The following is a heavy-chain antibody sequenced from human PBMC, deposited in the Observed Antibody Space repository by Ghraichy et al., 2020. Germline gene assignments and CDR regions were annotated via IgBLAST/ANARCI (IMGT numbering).Heavy chain of an antibody. CDR2: ISGSGGSI. V-gene: IGHV3-23*01. CDR3: AKFRGWGNYYIMDA. D-gene: IGHD7-27*01. J-gene: IGHJ6*02. Sequence: GGSLRLSCAASGFTFSNYAMNWVRQAPGRGLEWVSSISGSGGSIYYADSVKGRFTISRDNSKNTLYLQMNSLRAEDTAVYYCAKFRGWGNYYIMDAWGQGTTVTVSS. CDR1: GFTFSNYA.